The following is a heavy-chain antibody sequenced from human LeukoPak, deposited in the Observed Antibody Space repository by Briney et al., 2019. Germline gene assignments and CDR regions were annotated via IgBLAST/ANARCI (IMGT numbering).Heavy chain of an antibody. D-gene: IGHD2-15*01. CDR2: IWYDGSNK. Sequence: GGSLRLSCAASGFTFSSYSMNWVRQAPGKGLECVAVIWYDGSNKYYADSVKGRFTISRDNSKNTLYLQMNSLRAEDTAVYYCAKDHLGYCSGGSCYLDYWGQGTLVTVSS. J-gene: IGHJ4*02. CDR3: AKDHLGYCSGGSCYLDY. V-gene: IGHV3-33*06. CDR1: GFTFSSYS.